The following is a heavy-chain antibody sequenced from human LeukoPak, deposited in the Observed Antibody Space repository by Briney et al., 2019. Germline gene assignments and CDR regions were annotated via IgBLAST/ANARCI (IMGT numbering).Heavy chain of an antibody. D-gene: IGHD3-22*01. CDR2: IYYSGST. CDR3: ARHPYYDSNGSFDY. V-gene: IGHV4-39*01. J-gene: IGHJ4*02. Sequence: SETLSLTCTVSGGSISSSSYYWGWIRQPPGKGLEWIGSIYYSGSTYYSPSLKSRVTISVDTSKNQFSLKLSSVTAADTAVYYCARHPYYDSNGSFDYWGQGTLVTVSS. CDR1: GGSISSSSYY.